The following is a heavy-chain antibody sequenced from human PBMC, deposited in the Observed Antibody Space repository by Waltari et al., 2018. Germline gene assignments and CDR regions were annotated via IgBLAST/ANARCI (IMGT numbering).Heavy chain of an antibody. Sequence: EVQLVESGGGSVQPGGSLRLSCPGSGFLFSSYWMHWVRQGPGEGLVCVSRINGDGSSTAYADSVQGRFTTTRDNAKSTLYLEMNSLKSEDTGVYYCAREENYDFAMDVWGQGTTVTVSS. CDR1: GFLFSSYW. D-gene: IGHD1-7*01. CDR3: AREENYDFAMDV. J-gene: IGHJ6*02. CDR2: INGDGSST. V-gene: IGHV3-74*01.